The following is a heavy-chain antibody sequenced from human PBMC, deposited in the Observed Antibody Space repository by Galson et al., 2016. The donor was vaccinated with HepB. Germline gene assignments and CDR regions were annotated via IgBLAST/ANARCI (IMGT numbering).Heavy chain of an antibody. Sequence: IGSIYYSGSTYYNPSLKSRVTISVDTSEIQFSLKLRSVTAAATAVYYCARLYGDYGDVLDYWGQGTLVTVSS. CDR2: IYYSGST. V-gene: IGHV4-39*01. CDR3: ARLYGDYGDVLDY. J-gene: IGHJ4*02. D-gene: IGHD4-17*01.